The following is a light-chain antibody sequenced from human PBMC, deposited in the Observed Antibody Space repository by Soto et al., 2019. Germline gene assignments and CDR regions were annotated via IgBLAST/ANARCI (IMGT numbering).Light chain of an antibody. CDR3: YSYANSTTSLYI. J-gene: IGLJ1*01. CDR1: SSDVGSYNL. Sequence: SVLTQPASVSGSPGQSITISCTGTSSDVGSYNLVSWYQQHPGKAPKLMIYEVTKRPSGVSNRFSGSKSGNTASLTISGLQAEDEADYYCYSYANSTTSLYIFATGTQLTVL. CDR2: EVT. V-gene: IGLV2-23*02.